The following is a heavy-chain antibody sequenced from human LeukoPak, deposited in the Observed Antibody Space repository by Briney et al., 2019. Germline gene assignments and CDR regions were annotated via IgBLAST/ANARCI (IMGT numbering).Heavy chain of an antibody. Sequence: GGSLRLSCAASGFTLSSYSMHWVRQAPGKGLEFGSAISKNGRNTYYGNSMKGRFTISRDISKNTLYLQMGSLRPEDMAVYYCARVDAGSACASWGQGILVTVSS. J-gene: IGHJ1*01. CDR2: ISKNGRNT. CDR1: GFTLSSYS. V-gene: IGHV3-64*01. D-gene: IGHD6-19*01. CDR3: ARVDAGSACAS.